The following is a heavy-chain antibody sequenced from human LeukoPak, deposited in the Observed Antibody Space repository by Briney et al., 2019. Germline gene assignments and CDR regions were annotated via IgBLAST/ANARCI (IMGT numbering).Heavy chain of an antibody. Sequence: GGSLRRTCDASGFTFSNYWMSWVRQAPGKGLEWVANIRYDGSEKYYVDSVKGRFTISRDNAKNSLYLQMNSLRAEDTAVYYCAELGITMIGGVWGKGTTVTISS. V-gene: IGHV3-7*01. CDR1: GFTFSNYW. D-gene: IGHD3-10*02. CDR3: AELGITMIGGV. CDR2: IRYDGSEK. J-gene: IGHJ6*04.